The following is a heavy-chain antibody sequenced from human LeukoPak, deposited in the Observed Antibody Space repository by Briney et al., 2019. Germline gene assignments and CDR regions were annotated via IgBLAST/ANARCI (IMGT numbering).Heavy chain of an antibody. D-gene: IGHD2-2*01. CDR3: ATALPAAGDYYYGMDV. CDR1: GYTFTSYY. CDR2: INPSGGST. V-gene: IGHV1-46*01. J-gene: IGHJ6*02. Sequence: ASVKVSCKASGYTFTSYYMHWVRQAPGQGLEWMGIINPSGGSTSYAQKFQGRVTITADESTSTAYMELSSLRSEDTAVYYCATALPAAGDYYYGMDVWGQGTTVTVSS.